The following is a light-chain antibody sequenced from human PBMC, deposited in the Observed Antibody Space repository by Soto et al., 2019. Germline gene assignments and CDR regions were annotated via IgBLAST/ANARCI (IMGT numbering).Light chain of an antibody. V-gene: IGKV1-17*01. CDR1: QGIGSD. CDR3: LQHSSYPYT. Sequence: DIQMTQSPFSLSASVGDRVTITCRASQGIGSDLGWYQQKPGNAPQRLIYAASILQSGVPPRFSGSGSGTDFTLTISSLQPEDFATYYCLQHSSYPYTFGQGTKLEIK. CDR2: AAS. J-gene: IGKJ2*01.